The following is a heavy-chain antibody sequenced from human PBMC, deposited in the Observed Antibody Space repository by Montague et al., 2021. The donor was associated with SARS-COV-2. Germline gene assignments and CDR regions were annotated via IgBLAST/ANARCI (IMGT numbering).Heavy chain of an antibody. D-gene: IGHD3-3*01. J-gene: IGHJ3*02. CDR3: ARVAYDFWSGLSWGAFDI. V-gene: IGHV3-48*03. CDR2: ISSSGSTI. Sequence: SRRLSCAASGFTFSSYEMNWVRQAPGKGLEWVSYISSSGSTIYYADSVKGRFTIPRDNAKNSLYLHMNSLRAEDTAVYYCARVAYDFWSGLSWGAFDIWGQGTMVTVSS. CDR1: GFTFSSYE.